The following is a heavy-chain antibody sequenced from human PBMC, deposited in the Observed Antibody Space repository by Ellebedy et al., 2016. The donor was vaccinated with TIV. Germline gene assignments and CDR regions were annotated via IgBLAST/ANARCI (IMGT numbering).Heavy chain of an antibody. CDR3: AGIADVRFDP. CDR2: IKQDGSEK. V-gene: IGHV3-7*01. D-gene: IGHD3-10*02. CDR1: GFTFSSYW. Sequence: GESLKISCAASGFTFSSYWKSWVRQAPGKGLEWVANIKQDGSEKYYLDSVKGRFTISRDNAKNSLYLQMNSLRAEDTAVYYCAGIADVRFDPWGQGTLVSVSS. J-gene: IGHJ5*02.